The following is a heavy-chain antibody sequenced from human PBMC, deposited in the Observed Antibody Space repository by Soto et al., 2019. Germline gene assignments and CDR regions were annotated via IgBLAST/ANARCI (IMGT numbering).Heavy chain of an antibody. CDR2: ISYSGST. Sequence: SSETLSLTCTVSGGSISTSVYYWGWIRQPPGKGLEWIGSISYSGSTYYNPSLKSRVTISIDTSRNQFSLNLSSVTAADTAVYYCARHKIWSGFHPNRFDPWGQGTLVTVSS. CDR3: ARHKIWSGFHPNRFDP. CDR1: GGSISTSVYY. D-gene: IGHD3-3*01. V-gene: IGHV4-39*01. J-gene: IGHJ5*02.